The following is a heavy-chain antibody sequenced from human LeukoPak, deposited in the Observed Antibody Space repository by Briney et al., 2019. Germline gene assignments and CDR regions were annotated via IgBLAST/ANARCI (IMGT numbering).Heavy chain of an antibody. CDR1: GFTFDDYA. CDR2: ISWNSGSI. J-gene: IGHJ4*02. Sequence: PGRSLRLSCAAPGFTFDDYAMHWVRHAPGKGLEWVSGISWNSGSIGYADSVKGRFTISRDNAKNSLYLQMNSLRAEDTALYYCAKDIAAAGPFDYWGQGTLVTVSS. V-gene: IGHV3-9*01. CDR3: AKDIAAAGPFDY. D-gene: IGHD6-13*01.